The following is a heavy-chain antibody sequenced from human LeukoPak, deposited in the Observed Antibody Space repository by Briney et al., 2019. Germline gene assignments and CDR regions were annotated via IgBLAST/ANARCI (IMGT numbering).Heavy chain of an antibody. CDR2: ISGSGGST. D-gene: IGHD6-19*01. CDR3: AKGPRIAVAGT. V-gene: IGHV3-23*01. Sequence: GGSLRLSCAASGFTFSSYAMSWVRQAPGKGLEWVSTISGSGGSTYYADSVKGRFTISRDNSKNTLYLQMNTLRAEDTAVYYCAKGPRIAVAGTWGQGTLVTVSS. J-gene: IGHJ5*02. CDR1: GFTFSSYA.